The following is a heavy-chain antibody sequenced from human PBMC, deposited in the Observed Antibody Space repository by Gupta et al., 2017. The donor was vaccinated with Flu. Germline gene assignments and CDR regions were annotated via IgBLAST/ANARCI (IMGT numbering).Heavy chain of an antibody. V-gene: IGHV3-74*01. CDR1: GFNFSGHF. CDR3: AREVINNCLDP. J-gene: IGHJ5*02. CDR2: IRFDGTAT. D-gene: IGHD2-21*01. Sequence: EFQLVESGVGLVQPGGSLRLSCAASGFNFSGHFMHWVRPTPGKGLVWVSRIRFDGTATSYADSVQGRFTVARDNARNTLYLQMNNLRVEDTALYYCAREVINNCLDPWGRGTLVTVSS.